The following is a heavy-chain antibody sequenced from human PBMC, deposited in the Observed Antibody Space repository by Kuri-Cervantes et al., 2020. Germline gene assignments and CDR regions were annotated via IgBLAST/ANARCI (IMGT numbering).Heavy chain of an antibody. J-gene: IGHJ4*02. CDR3: ARDWDDSSGLSFKH. V-gene: IGHV3-30*03. Sequence: GESLKISCAASGFTFSSYGMHWVRQAPGKGLERVAVISYDGSNKYYADSVKGRFTISRDNSKNTLYLQMNSLRAEDTAVYYCARDWDDSSGLSFKHWGQGTLVTVSS. D-gene: IGHD3-22*01. CDR2: ISYDGSNK. CDR1: GFTFSSYG.